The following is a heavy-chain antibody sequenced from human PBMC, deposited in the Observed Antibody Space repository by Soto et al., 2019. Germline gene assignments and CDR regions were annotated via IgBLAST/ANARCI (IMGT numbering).Heavy chain of an antibody. CDR1: GFTFSSYG. V-gene: IGHV3-33*01. CDR2: IWYDGSNK. CDR3: ARERAVSGRYYFDY. D-gene: IGHD3-10*01. J-gene: IGHJ4*02. Sequence: QVQLVESGGGVVQPGRSLRLSCAASGFTFSSYGMHWVRQAPGKGLEWVAVIWYDGSNKYYADSVKGRFTISRDKSKNTLYLQMNSLRAEDTAVYYCARERAVSGRYYFDYWGQGTLVTVSS.